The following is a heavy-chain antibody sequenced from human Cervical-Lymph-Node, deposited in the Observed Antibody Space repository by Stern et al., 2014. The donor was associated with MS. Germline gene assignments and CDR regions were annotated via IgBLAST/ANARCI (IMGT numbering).Heavy chain of an antibody. CDR1: GYTFTSYA. J-gene: IGHJ4*02. CDR2: INAGNGNT. D-gene: IGHD3-22*01. Sequence: QVQLVQSGAEVKKPGASVKVSCKASGYTFTSYAMHWVRQAPGQRLEWMGWINAGNGNTKYSQKFQGRVTITRDTSASTAYMELSSLRSEDTAVYYCARMGLYYDSSGAFDYWGQGTLATVSS. V-gene: IGHV1-3*01. CDR3: ARMGLYYDSSGAFDY.